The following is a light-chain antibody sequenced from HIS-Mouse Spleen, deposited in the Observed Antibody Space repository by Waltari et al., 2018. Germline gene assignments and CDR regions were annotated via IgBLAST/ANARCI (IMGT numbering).Light chain of an antibody. Sequence: SSELTQDPAVSVALGQTVRITCQGDSLRSYYASWYQQKPGQAPVLVIYGKNNRPSGIPDRFAGSSSGNTATLTISRVEAGDEADYYCQVWDSSSDHVVFGGGTKLTVL. CDR1: SLRSYY. J-gene: IGLJ2*01. CDR3: QVWDSSSDHVV. V-gene: IGLV3-19*01. CDR2: GKN.